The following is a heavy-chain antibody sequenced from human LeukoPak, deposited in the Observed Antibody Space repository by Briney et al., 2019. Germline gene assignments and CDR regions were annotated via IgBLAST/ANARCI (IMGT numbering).Heavy chain of an antibody. CDR3: AREAYSYGSGSVAPDY. D-gene: IGHD3-10*01. Sequence: ASVKVSCKASGYTFTSYDINWVRQATGQGLEWMGWMNPNSGNTGYAQKFQGRVTITADKSTSTAYMELSSLRSEDTAVYYCAREAYSYGSGSVAPDYWGQGTLVTVSS. J-gene: IGHJ4*02. CDR1: GYTFTSYD. V-gene: IGHV1-8*01. CDR2: MNPNSGNT.